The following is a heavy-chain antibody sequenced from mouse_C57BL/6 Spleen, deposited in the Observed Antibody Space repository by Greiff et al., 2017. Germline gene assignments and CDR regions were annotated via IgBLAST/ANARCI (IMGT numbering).Heavy chain of an antibody. D-gene: IGHD1-1*01. J-gene: IGHJ1*03. CDR1: GFTFSDFY. CDR3: ARNYYGSSYDWYFDV. Sequence: EVQLVESGGGLVQSGRSLRLSCASSGFTFSDFYMEWVRQAPGKGLEWIAASRNKANDYTTEYSAPVKGRFIVSRDTSQSILYLQMNALRAEDTAIYYCARNYYGSSYDWYFDVWGTGTTVTVSS. CDR2: SRNKANDYTT. V-gene: IGHV7-1*01.